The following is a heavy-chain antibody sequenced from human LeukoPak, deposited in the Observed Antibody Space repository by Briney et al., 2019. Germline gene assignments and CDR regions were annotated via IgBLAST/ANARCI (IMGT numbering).Heavy chain of an antibody. CDR2: ISGSGAST. D-gene: IGHD2-21*01. Sequence: GGSLRLSCAASGFTFTTYAMTWVRQTPGKGLEWVSAISGSGASTYYADSVKGRFTISRDSSKNTVYLQMNSLRAEDTAVYHCAKDCGGDCFSRKYFQHWGQGTLVTVSS. CDR3: AKDCGGDCFSRKYFQH. J-gene: IGHJ1*01. CDR1: GFTFTTYA. V-gene: IGHV3-23*01.